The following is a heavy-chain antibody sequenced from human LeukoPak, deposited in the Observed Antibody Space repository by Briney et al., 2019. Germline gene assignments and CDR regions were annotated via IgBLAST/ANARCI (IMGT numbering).Heavy chain of an antibody. CDR2: INHSGST. D-gene: IGHD3-22*01. CDR1: GGSFSGYY. J-gene: IGHJ6*03. Sequence: TPSETLSLTCAVYGGSFSGYYWSWIRQPPGKGLEWIGEINHSGSTNYNPSLKSRVTISVDTSKNQFSLKLSSVTAADTAVYYCARLDYYDSSGYYYSSGFYYYYYMDVWGKGTTVTISS. V-gene: IGHV4-34*01. CDR3: ARLDYYDSSGYYYSSGFYYYYYMDV.